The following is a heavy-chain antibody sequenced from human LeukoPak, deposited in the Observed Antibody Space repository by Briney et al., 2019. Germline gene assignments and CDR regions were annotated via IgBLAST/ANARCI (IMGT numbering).Heavy chain of an antibody. Sequence: GASVKVSCKASGYTFTGYGISWVRQAPGQGLEWMGRISAYNGNTNYAQKLQGRVTMTTDTSTSTTYMELRSLRSEDTAVYYCARSEWLRSDYYYYYYMDVWGKGTTVTVSS. CDR1: GYTFTGYG. D-gene: IGHD5-12*01. J-gene: IGHJ6*03. CDR3: ARSEWLRSDYYYYYYMDV. CDR2: ISAYNGNT. V-gene: IGHV1-18*01.